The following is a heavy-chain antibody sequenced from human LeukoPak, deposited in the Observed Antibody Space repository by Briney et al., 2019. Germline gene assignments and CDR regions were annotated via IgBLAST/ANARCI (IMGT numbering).Heavy chain of an antibody. Sequence: SCKASGYTFTGYYMHWVRQAPGKGLEWVSSISSSSSYIYYADSVKGRFTISRDNAKNSLYLQMNSLRAEDTAVYYCARPKRGGELLRVNAFDIWGQGTMVTVSS. CDR2: ISSSSSYI. V-gene: IGHV3-21*01. J-gene: IGHJ3*02. D-gene: IGHD1-26*01. CDR3: ARPKRGGELLRVNAFDI. CDR1: GYTFTGYY.